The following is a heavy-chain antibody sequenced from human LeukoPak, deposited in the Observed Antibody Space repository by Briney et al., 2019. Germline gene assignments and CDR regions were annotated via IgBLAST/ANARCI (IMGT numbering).Heavy chain of an antibody. J-gene: IGHJ4*02. CDR2: IYSGGST. Sequence: LAGGSLRLSCAAFGFTFSSNYMSWVGKAPGKGLEWVSGIYSGGSTYYADSVKGRFTISRDNSKNTLYLQMNGLRAEDTAEYYCARGPRSDYWGQGTLVTVSS. CDR3: ARGPRSDY. V-gene: IGHV3-53*01. CDR1: GFTFSSNY.